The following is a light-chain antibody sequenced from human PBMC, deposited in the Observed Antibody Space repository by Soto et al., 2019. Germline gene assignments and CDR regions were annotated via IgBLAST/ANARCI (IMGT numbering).Light chain of an antibody. V-gene: IGKV1-39*01. CDR2: AAS. Sequence: DIQMTQSPYSLSASVGDRVTITCRASQSISSYLNWYQQKPGQAPKLLIYAASSLQSGVPSRFDGRGSGTDFTLTISSLQPDDFATFYCQQSYSTLYTFGQGTKLEIK. CDR3: QQSYSTLYT. CDR1: QSISSY. J-gene: IGKJ2*01.